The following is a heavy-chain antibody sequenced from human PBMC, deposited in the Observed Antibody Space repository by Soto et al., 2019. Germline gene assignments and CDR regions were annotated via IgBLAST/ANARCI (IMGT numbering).Heavy chain of an antibody. CDR2: ISAYNGNT. Sequence: ASVKVSCKASGYTFTSYGISWVRQAPGQGLEWMGWISAYNGNTNYAQKLQGRVTMTTDTSTSTAYMELRSLRSDDTAVYYCARGTYYDFWSGYQYGMDVWGQGTTVTVSS. J-gene: IGHJ6*02. D-gene: IGHD3-3*01. CDR1: GYTFTSYG. CDR3: ARGTYYDFWSGYQYGMDV. V-gene: IGHV1-18*04.